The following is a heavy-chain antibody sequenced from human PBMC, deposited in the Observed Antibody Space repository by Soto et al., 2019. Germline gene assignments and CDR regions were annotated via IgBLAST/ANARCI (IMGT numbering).Heavy chain of an antibody. CDR2: IIPILGIA. CDR3: ARELGYCSSTSCGQLDY. D-gene: IGHD2-2*01. Sequence: QVQLVQSGAEVKKPGSSVKVSCKASGGTFSSYTISWVRQAPGQGLEWMGRIIPILGIANYAQKFQGRVTITAYKSTSTAYMELSSMRSEDTAVYYCARELGYCSSTSCGQLDYWGQGTLVTVSS. V-gene: IGHV1-69*08. CDR1: GGTFSSYT. J-gene: IGHJ4*02.